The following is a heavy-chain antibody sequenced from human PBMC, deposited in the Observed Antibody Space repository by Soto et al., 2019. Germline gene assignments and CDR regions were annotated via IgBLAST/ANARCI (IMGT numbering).Heavy chain of an antibody. Sequence: GGSLRLSCAASGFTFSSYAMSWVRQAPGKGLEWVSAISGSGGSTYYADSVKGRFTISRDNSKNTLYLQMNSLRAEDTAVYYCAKESITMVRGVIRPTGGMDVWGQGTTVTVSS. CDR1: GFTFSSYA. CDR3: AKESITMVRGVIRPTGGMDV. CDR2: ISGSGGST. J-gene: IGHJ6*02. D-gene: IGHD3-10*01. V-gene: IGHV3-23*01.